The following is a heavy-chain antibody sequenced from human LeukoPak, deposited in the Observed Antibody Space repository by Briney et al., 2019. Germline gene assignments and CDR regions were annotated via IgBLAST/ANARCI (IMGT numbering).Heavy chain of an antibody. CDR3: AKDLLQQLVPPSYFDY. D-gene: IGHD6-13*01. Sequence: PGGSLRLSCAASGFTFSTYAMSWVRQAPGKGLEWVSAISGSGGSTYYADSVKGRFTISRDKSKNTLYLQMNSLRAEDTAVYYCAKDLLQQLVPPSYFDYWGQGTLSPSPQ. J-gene: IGHJ4*02. V-gene: IGHV3-23*01. CDR2: ISGSGGST. CDR1: GFTFSTYA.